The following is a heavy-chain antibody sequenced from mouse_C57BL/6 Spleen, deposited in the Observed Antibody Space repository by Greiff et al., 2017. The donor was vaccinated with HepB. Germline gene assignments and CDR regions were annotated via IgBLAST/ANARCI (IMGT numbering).Heavy chain of an antibody. J-gene: IGHJ4*01. Sequence: VQLQQSGAELARPGASVKLSCKASGYTFTSYGISWVKQRTGQGLEWIGEIYPRSGNTYYNEKFKGKATLTADKSSSTAYMELRSLTSEDSAVFFGARRAIIITSTGYAMDYWGQGTSVTVAS. CDR2: IYPRSGNT. CDR1: GYTFTSYG. V-gene: IGHV1-81*01. CDR3: ARRAIIITSTGYAMDY. D-gene: IGHD1-1*01.